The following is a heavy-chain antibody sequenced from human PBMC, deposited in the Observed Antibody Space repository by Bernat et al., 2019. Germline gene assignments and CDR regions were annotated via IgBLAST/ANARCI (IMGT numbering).Heavy chain of an antibody. V-gene: IGHV3-23*04. CDR3: AKTASVLDY. J-gene: IGHJ4*02. CDR2: ISTTGSGT. Sequence: EVQLVESRGGLVQPGGSLRLSCAASGFIFSNYAMTWVRQAPGQGLVWVSSISTTGSGTYYTDSVRGRFTISRDNSKNMLYLQMNSLRAEDTAIYYCAKTASVLDYWGQGTLVTVSS. CDR1: GFIFSNYA.